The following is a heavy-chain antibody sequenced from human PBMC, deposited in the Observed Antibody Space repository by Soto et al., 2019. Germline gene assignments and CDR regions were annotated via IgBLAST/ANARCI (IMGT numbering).Heavy chain of an antibody. V-gene: IGHV3-21*01. CDR1: GFTFSSYS. J-gene: IGHJ6*03. Sequence: EVQLVESGGGLVKPGGSLRLSCAASGFTFSSYSMNWVRQAPGKGLEWVSSISSSSSYIYYADSVKGRFTISRDNAKNSLYLQMNSLRAEDTAVYYCATAPIAARPSYYYYYMDVWGKGTTVTVSS. CDR3: ATAPIAARPSYYYYYMDV. CDR2: ISSSSSYI. D-gene: IGHD6-6*01.